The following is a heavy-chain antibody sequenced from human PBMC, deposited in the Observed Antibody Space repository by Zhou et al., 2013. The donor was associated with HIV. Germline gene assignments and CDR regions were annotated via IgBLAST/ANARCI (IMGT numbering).Heavy chain of an antibody. V-gene: IGHV1-18*04. Sequence: QVQLVQSGGVVKKPGASVKVSCKASGYTFTSYGISWVRQAPGQGLEWLGWISALDNNRHFAPKVRDRIWLTTDRSTSTAYMELRGLTSDDTGTYYCAWGGTSATPYWPDEEYTGMDVWGQGTTVIVSS. D-gene: IGHD3-16*01. J-gene: IGHJ6*02. CDR3: AWGGTSATPYWPDEEYTGMDV. CDR2: ISALDNNR. CDR1: GYTFTSYG.